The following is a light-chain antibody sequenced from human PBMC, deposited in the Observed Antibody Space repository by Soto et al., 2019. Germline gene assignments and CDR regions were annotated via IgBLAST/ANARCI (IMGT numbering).Light chain of an antibody. CDR1: QSVSSNY. J-gene: IGKJ4*01. Sequence: EIVLTQSPGTLSLSPGDRATLSCRASQSVSSNYLAWYQQKPGQAPRLLIYGASSRATGIPDRFSGSGSGTDVTLTISRLEPEDFAVYYCQRYGTSLPLTFGGGTKVELK. V-gene: IGKV3-20*01. CDR2: GAS. CDR3: QRYGTSLPLT.